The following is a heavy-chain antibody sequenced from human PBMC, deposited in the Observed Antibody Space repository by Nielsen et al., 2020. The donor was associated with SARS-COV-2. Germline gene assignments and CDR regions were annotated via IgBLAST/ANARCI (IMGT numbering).Heavy chain of an antibody. CDR1: GFTFDDYG. D-gene: IGHD6-13*01. Sequence: GESLKISCAASGFTFDDYGMSWVRQAPGKGLEWVSGINWNGGSTGYADSVKGRFTISRDNAKNSLYLQMNSLRAEDTALYYCAKGHIAAAGEFDYWGQGTLVTVSS. V-gene: IGHV3-20*04. J-gene: IGHJ4*02. CDR3: AKGHIAAAGEFDY. CDR2: INWNGGST.